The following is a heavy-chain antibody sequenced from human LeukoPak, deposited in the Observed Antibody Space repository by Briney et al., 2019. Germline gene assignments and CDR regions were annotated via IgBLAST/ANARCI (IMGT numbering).Heavy chain of an antibody. V-gene: IGHV4-39*01. CDR3: ARHGRTPSYY. CDR1: GGSISSSSYY. J-gene: IGHJ4*02. CDR2: IYYSGST. Sequence: SETLSLTCTVSGGSISSSSYYWGWIRQPPGKGLEWIGSIYYSGSTYYNPSLKSRVTISVDTSKNQFSLKLSSVTVADTAVYYCARHGRTPSYYWGQGTLVTVSS.